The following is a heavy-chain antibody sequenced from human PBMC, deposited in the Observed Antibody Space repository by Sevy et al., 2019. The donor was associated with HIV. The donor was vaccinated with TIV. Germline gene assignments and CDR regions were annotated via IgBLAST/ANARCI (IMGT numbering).Heavy chain of an antibody. CDR3: TRDLPPSATTVAHFDY. CDR2: ISYSGNNI. CDR1: GFRFSSYE. J-gene: IGHJ4*02. Sequence: GGSLRRSCAASGFRFSSYEMNWVRQAPGKGLEWVSYISYSGNNIYYSDSVKGRFTISRDNAKNSVYLQMNSLRAEDTALYYCTRDLPPSATTVAHFDYWGQGTRVTVSS. V-gene: IGHV3-48*03. D-gene: IGHD4-17*01.